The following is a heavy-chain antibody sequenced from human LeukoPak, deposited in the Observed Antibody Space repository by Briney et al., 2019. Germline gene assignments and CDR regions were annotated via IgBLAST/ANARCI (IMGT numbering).Heavy chain of an antibody. CDR1: GYTFTGYY. D-gene: IGHD5-18*01. CDR3: ARDTDTAMVTGMYFDH. Sequence: ASVKVSCKASGYTFTGYYMHWVRQAPGQGLEWMGWINPNSGGTNYAQKFQGRVTMTRDTSISTAYMELSRLRSDDTAVYYCARDTDTAMVTGMYFDHWGQGTLVTVSS. J-gene: IGHJ4*02. CDR2: INPNSGGT. V-gene: IGHV1-2*02.